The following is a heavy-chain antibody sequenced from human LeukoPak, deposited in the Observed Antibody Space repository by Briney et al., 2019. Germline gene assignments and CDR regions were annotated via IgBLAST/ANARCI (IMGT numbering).Heavy chain of an antibody. CDR2: IYPGGSDT. CDR3: ERLHGGPTWFDP. D-gene: IGHD3-16*01. Sequence: GESLKISCKGSGYSFTSYWIGWVRQLPGKGLEWMGIIYPGGSDTRYSPSFQGQVTISADKSITTAYLQWSSLKASATAMYYCERLHGGPTWFDPWGQGTLVTVSS. V-gene: IGHV5-51*01. J-gene: IGHJ5*02. CDR1: GYSFTSYW.